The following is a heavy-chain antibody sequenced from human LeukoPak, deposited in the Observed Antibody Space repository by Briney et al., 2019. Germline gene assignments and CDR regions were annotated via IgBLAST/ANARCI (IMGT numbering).Heavy chain of an antibody. Sequence: GGSLRLSCAASGFTVSSNYMSWVRQAPGKGLEWVSIVFASGGSFHADSVKGRFTGFRDNSKNTVFLQMNNLRVEDTGVYYCARRHDYWGQGTLVTVSP. CDR2: VFASGGS. CDR3: ARRHDY. V-gene: IGHV3-53*01. CDR1: GFTVSSNY. J-gene: IGHJ4*02.